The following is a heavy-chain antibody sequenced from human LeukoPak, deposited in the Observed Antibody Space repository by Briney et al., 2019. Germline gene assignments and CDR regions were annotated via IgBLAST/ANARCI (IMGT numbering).Heavy chain of an antibody. D-gene: IGHD2-2*01. V-gene: IGHV1-8*01. Sequence: GASVKVSCKASGYTFTSYDINWVRQATGQGLEWMGWTNPNSGNTGYAQKFQGRVTMTRNTSISTAYMELSSLRSEDTAVYYCARGLRSRGKFDPWGQGTLVTVSS. J-gene: IGHJ5*02. CDR2: TNPNSGNT. CDR1: GYTFTSYD. CDR3: ARGLRSRGKFDP.